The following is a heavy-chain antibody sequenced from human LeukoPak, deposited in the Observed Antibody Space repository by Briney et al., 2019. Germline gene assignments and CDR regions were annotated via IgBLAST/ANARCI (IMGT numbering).Heavy chain of an antibody. D-gene: IGHD3-9*01. CDR1: GGSISSSSYY. Sequence: SETLSLTCTVSGGSISSSSYYWGWIRQPPGKGLEWIGSIYYSGSTYYNPSLKSRVTISVDTSKNQFSLKLSSVTAADTAVYYCARDNRYFDWSIYGMDVWGQGTTVTVSS. CDR2: IYYSGST. CDR3: ARDNRYFDWSIYGMDV. J-gene: IGHJ6*02. V-gene: IGHV4-39*07.